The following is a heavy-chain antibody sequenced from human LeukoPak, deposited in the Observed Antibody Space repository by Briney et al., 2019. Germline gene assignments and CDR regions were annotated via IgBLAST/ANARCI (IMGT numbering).Heavy chain of an antibody. Sequence: PGGSLRLSCAASGFTFSSYAMSRVRQAPGKGLEWVSAISGNGGSTYYADSVRGRFTISRDNSKSMLYLQMNSLRAEATAVYYCAKDSGTFDYWGQGTLVTVSS. V-gene: IGHV3-23*01. CDR2: ISGNGGST. CDR3: AKDSGTFDY. J-gene: IGHJ4*02. CDR1: GFTFSSYA. D-gene: IGHD1-1*01.